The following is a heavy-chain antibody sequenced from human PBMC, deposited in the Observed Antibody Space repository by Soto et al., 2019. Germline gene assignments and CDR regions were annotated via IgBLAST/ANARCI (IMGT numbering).Heavy chain of an antibody. CDR3: ARGMYSSSPPDY. V-gene: IGHV3-33*01. Sequence: PGGSLRLSCAASGFTFSSYGMHWVRQAPGKGLEWVAVIWYDGITEYYADSVKGRFTISRDSSKNALYLQMNSLRVEDTAVYYCARGMYSSSPPDYWGQGTLVTVSS. CDR2: IWYDGITE. J-gene: IGHJ4*02. CDR1: GFTFSSYG. D-gene: IGHD6-13*01.